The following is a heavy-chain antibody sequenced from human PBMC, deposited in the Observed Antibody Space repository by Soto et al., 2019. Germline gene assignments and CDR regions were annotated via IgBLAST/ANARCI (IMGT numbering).Heavy chain of an antibody. CDR2: TYYRSKWYN. Sequence: QSQTLSLPCAISGDSVSSNSAAWNWIRQSPSRGLEWLGRTYYRSKWYNDYAVSVKSRITINPDTSKNQFSLQLNSVTPEDTAVYYCASSIAARAEGYYYMDVWGKGTTVTVSS. J-gene: IGHJ6*03. CDR3: ASSIAARAEGYYYMDV. D-gene: IGHD6-6*01. V-gene: IGHV6-1*01. CDR1: GDSVSSNSAA.